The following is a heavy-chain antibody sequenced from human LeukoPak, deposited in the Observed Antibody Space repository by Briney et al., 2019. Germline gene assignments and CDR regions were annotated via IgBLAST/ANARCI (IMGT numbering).Heavy chain of an antibody. CDR2: IYSGGST. D-gene: IGHD6-13*01. V-gene: IGHV3-66*01. Sequence: GGSLRLSCAASGFTFTNAWMNWVRQAPGKGLEWVSVIYSGGSTYYADSVKGRFTISRDNSKNTLYLQMNSLRAEDTAVYYCASGTSSSWYRLRGAFDIWGQGTMVTVSS. CDR3: ASGTSSSWYRLRGAFDI. CDR1: GFTFTNAW. J-gene: IGHJ3*02.